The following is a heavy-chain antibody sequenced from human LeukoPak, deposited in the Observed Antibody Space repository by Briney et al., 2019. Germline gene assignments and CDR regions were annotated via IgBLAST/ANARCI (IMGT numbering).Heavy chain of an antibody. CDR2: ISYDGNNY. CDR3: ARSRGSRYYYGMDV. V-gene: IGHV3-30*04. J-gene: IGHJ6*02. D-gene: IGHD3-10*01. CDR1: GFTFSNYA. Sequence: PGGSLRLSCAASGFTFSNYAMHWVRQAPGKGLEWVAVISYDGNNYYYADSVKGRFTVSKDNSRNTVYLQMNSLRAEDTAVYYCARSRGSRYYYGMDVWGQGTTVTVSS.